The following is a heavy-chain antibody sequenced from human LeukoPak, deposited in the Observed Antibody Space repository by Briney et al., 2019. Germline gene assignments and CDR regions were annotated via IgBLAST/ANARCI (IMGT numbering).Heavy chain of an antibody. D-gene: IGHD6-19*01. CDR2: ISAYNGNT. J-gene: IGHJ5*02. V-gene: IGHV1-18*01. CDR3: ARSKKAGVGVAGTGWYFDP. CDR1: GYTFTSYG. Sequence: ASVKVSCKASGYTFTSYGISWVRQAPGQGLEWMGWISAYNGNTNYAQKLQGRVTMTTDTSTSTAYMEVRSLRSDDTAVYFCARSKKAGVGVAGTGWYFDPWGQGTLVTVSS.